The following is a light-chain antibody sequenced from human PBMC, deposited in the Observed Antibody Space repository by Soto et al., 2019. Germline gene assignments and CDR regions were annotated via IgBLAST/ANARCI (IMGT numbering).Light chain of an antibody. Sequence: EIVLTQSPVTLSLSPGERVTLSCRASQSVSSYLAWYQQKPGQAPRLLIYDASNRATGIPARFSGSGSGTGFTLTISSLEPEHFAVYYCQQRSNWPPMYTFGQGTKLEIK. CDR3: QQRSNWPPMYT. CDR2: DAS. V-gene: IGKV3-11*01. CDR1: QSVSSY. J-gene: IGKJ2*01.